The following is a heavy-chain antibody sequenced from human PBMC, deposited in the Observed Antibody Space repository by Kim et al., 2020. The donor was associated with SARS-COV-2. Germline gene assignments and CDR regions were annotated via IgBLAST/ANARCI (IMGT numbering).Heavy chain of an antibody. CDR3: ARAKVVVTATHAFDI. V-gene: IGHV1-2*04. D-gene: IGHD2-21*02. Sequence: QKVQGWVTMTRDTSISTAYMELSRLRSDDTAVYYCARAKVVVTATHAFDIWGQGTMVTVSS. J-gene: IGHJ3*02.